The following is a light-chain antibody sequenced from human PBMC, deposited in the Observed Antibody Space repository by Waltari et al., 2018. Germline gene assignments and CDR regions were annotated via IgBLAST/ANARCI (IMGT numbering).Light chain of an antibody. Sequence: QSALTPPAPVSGSPGQSITISCTGTSSDVGGYNLFSWYQQHPGKAPKLMIYDVSNRPSGVSNRFSGSKSGNTASLTISGLQAEDEADYYCSSYTSSSLVFGGGTKLTVL. V-gene: IGLV2-14*01. CDR1: SSDVGGYNL. CDR3: SSYTSSSLV. CDR2: DVS. J-gene: IGLJ2*01.